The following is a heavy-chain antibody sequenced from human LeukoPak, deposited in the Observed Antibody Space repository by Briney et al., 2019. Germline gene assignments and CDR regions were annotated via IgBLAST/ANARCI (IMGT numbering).Heavy chain of an antibody. Sequence: ASVKVSCKASGYTFTSYYMHWVRQAPGQGLEWMGGIIPIFGTANYAQKFQGRVAITADESTSTAYMELSSLRSEDTAVYYCAREYYYDSSGYYYWGQGTLVTVSS. CDR2: IIPIFGTA. CDR1: GYTFTSYY. J-gene: IGHJ4*02. V-gene: IGHV1-69*13. CDR3: AREYYYDSSGYYY. D-gene: IGHD3-22*01.